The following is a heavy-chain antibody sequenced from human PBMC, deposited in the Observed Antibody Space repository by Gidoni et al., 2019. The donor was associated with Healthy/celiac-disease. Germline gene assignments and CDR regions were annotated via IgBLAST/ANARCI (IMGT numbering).Heavy chain of an antibody. CDR1: GFTFDDYA. D-gene: IGHD3-22*01. Sequence: EVQLVESGGGLVQPGRSLRLSCAASGFTFDDYAMHCVRQAPGKGLEGVSGISWNSGSIGYADSVKGRFTISRDNAKNSLYLQMNSLRAEDTALYYCAKDMRGWLSHPFDYWGQGTLVTVSS. V-gene: IGHV3-9*01. J-gene: IGHJ4*02. CDR3: AKDMRGWLSHPFDY. CDR2: ISWNSGSI.